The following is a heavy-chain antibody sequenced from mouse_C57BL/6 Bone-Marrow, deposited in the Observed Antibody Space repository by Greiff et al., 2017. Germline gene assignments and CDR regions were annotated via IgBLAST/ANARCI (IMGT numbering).Heavy chain of an antibody. Sequence: QVQLKESGPGLVQPSQSLSITCTVSGFSLTSYGVHWVRQPPGKGLEWLGVIWSGGSTDYNAAFISRLSISKDNSKSQVFFKMNGLQADDTAIYYCAKRGSYYAMDYWGQGTSVTVSS. J-gene: IGHJ4*01. CDR2: IWSGGST. CDR1: GFSLTSYG. CDR3: AKRGSYYAMDY. V-gene: IGHV2-4*01.